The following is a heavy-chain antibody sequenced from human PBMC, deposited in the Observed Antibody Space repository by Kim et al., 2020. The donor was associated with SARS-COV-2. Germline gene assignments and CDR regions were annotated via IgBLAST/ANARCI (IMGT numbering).Heavy chain of an antibody. D-gene: IGHD2-8*01. CDR2: ISYDGSNK. CDR3: AKNLTNGVGYGMDV. V-gene: IGHV3-30*18. Sequence: GGSLRLSCAASGFTFSSYGMHWVRQAPGKGLEWVAVISYDGSNKYYADSVKGRFTISRDNSKNTLYLQMNSLRAEDTAVYYCAKNLTNGVGYGMDVWGQGTTVTVSS. J-gene: IGHJ6*02. CDR1: GFTFSSYG.